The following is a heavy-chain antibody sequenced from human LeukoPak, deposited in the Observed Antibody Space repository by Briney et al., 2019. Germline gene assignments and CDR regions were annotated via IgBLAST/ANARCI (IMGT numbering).Heavy chain of an antibody. J-gene: IGHJ4*02. CDR1: GGSISSSNW. Sequence: SETLSLTCAVSGGSISSSNWWSWVRQPPGKGLEWIGYIYYSGSTNYNPSLKSRVTISVDTSKNQFSLKLSSVTAADTAVYYCAREGPLYNWNGHYFDYWGQGTLVTVSS. V-gene: IGHV4-4*02. CDR3: AREGPLYNWNGHYFDY. CDR2: IYYSGST. D-gene: IGHD1-20*01.